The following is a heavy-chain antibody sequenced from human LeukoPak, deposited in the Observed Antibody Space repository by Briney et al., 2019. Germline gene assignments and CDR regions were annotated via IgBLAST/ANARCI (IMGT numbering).Heavy chain of an antibody. CDR1: AYTFTGYY. J-gene: IGHJ3*02. CDR3: ARERCSGGSCYSEDAFDI. D-gene: IGHD2-15*01. V-gene: IGHV1-2*02. Sequence: ASVKVSCKASAYTFTGYYIHWVRQAPGQGLEWMGWINPNSGVTNYAQNFQGRVTMTRDTSISTAYMELSRLRSDDTAVYYCARERCSGGSCYSEDAFDIWGQGTMVTVSS. CDR2: INPNSGVT.